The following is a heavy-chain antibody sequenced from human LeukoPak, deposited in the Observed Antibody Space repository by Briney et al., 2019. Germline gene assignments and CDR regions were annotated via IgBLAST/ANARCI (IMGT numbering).Heavy chain of an antibody. CDR3: ARVVGAHKGDAFDI. V-gene: IGHV4-39*07. CDR1: GGSISSSSYY. D-gene: IGHD1-26*01. Sequence: SETLSLTCTVSGGSISSSSYYWGWIRQPPGKGLEWIGSIYYSGSTNYNPSLKSRVTISVDTSKNQFSLKLSSVTAADTAVYYCARVVGAHKGDAFDIWGQGTMVTVSS. CDR2: IYYSGST. J-gene: IGHJ3*02.